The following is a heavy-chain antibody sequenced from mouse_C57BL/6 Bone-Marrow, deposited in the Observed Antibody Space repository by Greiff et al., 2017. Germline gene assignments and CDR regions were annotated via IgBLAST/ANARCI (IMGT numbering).Heavy chain of an antibody. V-gene: IGHV1-82*01. Sequence: VKLQESGPELVKPGASVKISCKASGYAFSSSWMNWVKQRPGKGLEWIGRIYPGDGDTNYNGKFKGKATLTADKSSSTAYMQLSSLTSEDSAVYFGTCVLRRLRSFDYWGQGTSVTVSA. CDR1: GYAFSSSW. CDR2: IYPGDGDT. CDR3: TCVLRRLRSFDY. J-gene: IGHJ4*01. D-gene: IGHD1-2*01.